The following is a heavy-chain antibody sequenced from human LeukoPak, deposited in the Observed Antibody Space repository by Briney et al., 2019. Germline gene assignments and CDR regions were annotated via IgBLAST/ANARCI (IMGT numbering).Heavy chain of an antibody. CDR2: INPSGGST. J-gene: IGHJ4*02. D-gene: IGHD6-19*01. CDR3: ARRSSGWYYFDY. CDR1: GYTFTSYY. V-gene: IGHV1-46*01. Sequence: ASVKVSCKASGYTFTSYYMHWVRQAPGQGLEWMGIINPSGGSTSYAQKFRGRVAMTGDTSTSTVYMELSSLRSEDTAVYYCARRSSGWYYFDYWGQGTLVTVSS.